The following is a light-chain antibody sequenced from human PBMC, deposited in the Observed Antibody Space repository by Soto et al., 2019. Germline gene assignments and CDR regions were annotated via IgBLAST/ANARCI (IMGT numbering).Light chain of an antibody. CDR1: QGISGY. Sequence: DIQLTQSPSFLSASVGDRVTITCRASQGISGYLAWYQQKPGKAPNLLIYATSTLQTGVPSRFSGSGSGAEFTLTISSLQPEDFATYYCQQRFTFGPGTKLDIK. J-gene: IGKJ3*01. CDR3: QQRFT. V-gene: IGKV1-9*01. CDR2: ATS.